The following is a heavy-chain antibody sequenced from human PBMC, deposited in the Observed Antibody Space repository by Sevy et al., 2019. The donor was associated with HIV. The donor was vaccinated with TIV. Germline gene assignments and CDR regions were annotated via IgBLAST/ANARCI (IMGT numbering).Heavy chain of an antibody. Sequence: GGSLRLSCAASVFTFSSYGMHWVRQAPGKGLEWVAVISYDGSNKYYADSVKGRFTISRDNSKNTLYLQMNSLRAEDTAVYYCAKVSRTRQWLPLYYGMDVWGQGTTVTVSS. CDR3: AKVSRTRQWLPLYYGMDV. D-gene: IGHD6-19*01. V-gene: IGHV3-30*18. J-gene: IGHJ6*02. CDR1: VFTFSSYG. CDR2: ISYDGSNK.